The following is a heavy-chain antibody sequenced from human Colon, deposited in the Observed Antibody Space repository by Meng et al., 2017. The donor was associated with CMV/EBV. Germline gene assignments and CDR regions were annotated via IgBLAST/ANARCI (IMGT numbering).Heavy chain of an antibody. Sequence: GSLRLSCEASGFTFSTYTMYWVRQAPGKGLEWVSGIVSSGAATYYADSVKGRFTISRDNSKNTMYLQMNSVRADDTAVYYCANRWGQWGQGTLVTVSS. J-gene: IGHJ4*02. CDR2: IVSSGAAT. CDR1: GFTFSTYT. V-gene: IGHV3-23*01. D-gene: IGHD1-26*01. CDR3: ANRWGQ.